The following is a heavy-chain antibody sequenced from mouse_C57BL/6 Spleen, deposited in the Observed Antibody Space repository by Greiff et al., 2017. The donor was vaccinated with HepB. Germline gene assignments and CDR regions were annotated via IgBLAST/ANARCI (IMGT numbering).Heavy chain of an antibody. V-gene: IGHV1-72*01. CDR1: GYTFTSYW. J-gene: IGHJ4*01. CDR3: ERRTFEGAMDY. Sequence: VQLQQPGAELVKPGASVKLSCKASGYTFTSYWMHWVKQRPGRGLEWIGRIDPNSGGTKYNEKFKSKATLTVDKPSSTAYMQLSSLTSEDSAVYYCERRTFEGAMDYWGQGTSVTVSS. CDR2: IDPNSGGT.